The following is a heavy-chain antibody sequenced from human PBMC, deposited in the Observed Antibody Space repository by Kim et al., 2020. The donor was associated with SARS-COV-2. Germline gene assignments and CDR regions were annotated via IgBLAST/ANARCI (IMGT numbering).Heavy chain of an antibody. Sequence: ASEKVSCKASGYSFTYYGIHWVRQAPGQRLEWMGWINVVNGNTKYSQRLQGRITITRDTSASFTYMDLRSLRAEDTAVYYCARDNDGEIVDWGPSYYGSGSLSYWGQGTRVTVSS. J-gene: IGHJ4*02. CDR2: INVVNGNT. CDR3: ARDNDGEIVDWGPSYYGSGSLSY. D-gene: IGHD3-10*01. V-gene: IGHV1-3*01. CDR1: GYSFTYYG.